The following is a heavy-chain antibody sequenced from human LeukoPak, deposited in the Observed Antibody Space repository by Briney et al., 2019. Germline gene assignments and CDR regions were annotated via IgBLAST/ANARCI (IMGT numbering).Heavy chain of an antibody. Sequence: PGGSLRLSCAASGFTSSSYWMHWVRQGPGKGLVWVSRINGDGSRTTYADSVKGRFTISRDNSKNTLYLQMNSLRVEDTAVYYCAWSSHPYYFDYWGQGTLVTVSS. J-gene: IGHJ4*02. CDR3: AWSSHPYYFDY. CDR2: INGDGSRT. CDR1: GFTSSSYW. V-gene: IGHV3-74*01.